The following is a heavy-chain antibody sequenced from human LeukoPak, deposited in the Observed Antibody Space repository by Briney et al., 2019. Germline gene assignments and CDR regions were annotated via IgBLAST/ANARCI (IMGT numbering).Heavy chain of an antibody. Sequence: ASVKVSCKASGYTFTSYGISWVRQAPGQGLEWMGWISAYNGNTNYAQKLQGRVTMTTDTSTSTAYMELRSLRSDDTAVYYCARDYGSGSYKDVWFDPWGQGTLVTVSS. CDR3: ARDYGSGSYKDVWFDP. J-gene: IGHJ5*02. CDR2: ISAYNGNT. V-gene: IGHV1-18*01. CDR1: GYTFTSYG. D-gene: IGHD3-10*01.